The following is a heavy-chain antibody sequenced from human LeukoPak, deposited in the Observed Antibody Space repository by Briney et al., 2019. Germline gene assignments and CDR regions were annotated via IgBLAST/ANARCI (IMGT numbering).Heavy chain of an antibody. CDR1: GYTFTVYY. CDR2: INPNSGGT. J-gene: IGHJ5*02. V-gene: IGHV1-2*04. CDR3: ARGTEELLWFGELSVGDWFDP. D-gene: IGHD3-10*01. Sequence: ASVNVSCKASGYTFTVYYMHWVRQAPGQGLEWMGWINPNSGGTNYAQKFQGWVTMTRDTSISTAYMELSRLRSDDTAVYYCARGTEELLWFGELSVGDWFDPWGQGTLVTVSS.